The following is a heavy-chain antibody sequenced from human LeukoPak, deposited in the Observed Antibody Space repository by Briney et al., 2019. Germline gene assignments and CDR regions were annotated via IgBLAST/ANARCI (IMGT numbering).Heavy chain of an antibody. CDR1: GYIFTSYG. CDR3: ARREEGYFDY. J-gene: IGHJ4*02. CDR2: ITAYKGNA. Sequence: GASVKVSCKASGYIFTSYGISWVRQAPGQGLEWMGWITAYKGNAAYAQKFQGRVTITTDESTSTAYMELSSLRSEDTAVYYCARREEGYFDYWGQGTLVTVSS. V-gene: IGHV1-18*01. D-gene: IGHD1-26*01.